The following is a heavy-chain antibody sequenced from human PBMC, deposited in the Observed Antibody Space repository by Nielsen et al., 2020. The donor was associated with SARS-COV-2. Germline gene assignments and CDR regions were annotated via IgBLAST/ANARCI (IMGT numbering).Heavy chain of an antibody. J-gene: IGHJ6*03. D-gene: IGHD2-21*01. CDR1: GYTFAIYW. Sequence: GESLKISCKGSGYTFAIYWIGWVRQMPGKGLEWMGIIYPGDSDTRYSPSFQGQVTISADKSISTAYLQWSSLKASDTAMYYCARLNCGGDCPRGYYSYYMDVWGKGTTVTVSS. CDR3: ARLNCGGDCPRGYYSYYMDV. V-gene: IGHV5-51*01. CDR2: IYPGDSDT.